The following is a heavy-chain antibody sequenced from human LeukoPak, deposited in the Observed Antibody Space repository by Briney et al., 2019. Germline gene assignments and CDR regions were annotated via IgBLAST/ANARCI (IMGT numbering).Heavy chain of an antibody. CDR2: ITWNSGYK. V-gene: IGHV3-9*01. CDR1: GFTFEHYG. Sequence: GGSLRLSCAASGFTFEHYGMHWVRQAPGKGLEWVSYITWNSGYKGYADSVKGRFTISRDNAKNTLYLQMNSLRAEDTALYYCVREYCGGDCYTDFWGQGTLVTVFS. D-gene: IGHD2-21*02. CDR3: VREYCGGDCYTDF. J-gene: IGHJ4*02.